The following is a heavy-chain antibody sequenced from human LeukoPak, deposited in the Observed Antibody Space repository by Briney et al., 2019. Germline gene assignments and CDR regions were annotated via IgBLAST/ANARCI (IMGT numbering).Heavy chain of an antibody. Sequence: PGRSLRLSCEASGFTFSSYAMHWVRQAPGKGLEWVAVISYDGSNKYYADSVKGRFTISRDNSKTTLYLQMNSLRAEDTAVYYCASPDETQWLVRLDYWGQGTLVTVSS. CDR3: ASPDETQWLVRLDY. CDR2: ISYDGSNK. J-gene: IGHJ4*02. V-gene: IGHV3-30*04. CDR1: GFTFSSYA. D-gene: IGHD6-19*01.